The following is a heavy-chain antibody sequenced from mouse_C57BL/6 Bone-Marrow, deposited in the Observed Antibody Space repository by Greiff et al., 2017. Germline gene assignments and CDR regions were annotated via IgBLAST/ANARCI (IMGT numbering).Heavy chain of an antibody. V-gene: IGHV1-31*01. J-gene: IGHJ2*01. D-gene: IGHD1-1*01. CDR3: AREGDYYGPYYFDY. Sequence: VHVKQSGPELVKPGASVKISCKASGYSFTGYYMHWVKQSHGNILDWIGYIYPYNGVSSYNQKFKGKATLTVDKSSSTAYMELRSLTSEDSAVYYCAREGDYYGPYYFDYWGQGTTLTVSS. CDR2: IYPYNGVS. CDR1: GYSFTGYY.